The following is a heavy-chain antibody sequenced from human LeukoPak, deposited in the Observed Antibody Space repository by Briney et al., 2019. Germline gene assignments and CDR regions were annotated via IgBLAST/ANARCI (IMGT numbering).Heavy chain of an antibody. D-gene: IGHD6-19*01. J-gene: IGHJ4*02. CDR3: AREQRGKQWLVRSYFEY. Sequence: GGSLRLSCAASGFTFSSYSINWVRQAPGKWLEWVSSISISSSYIYYTDSMKGRFTISRDNAKNSLYLRMNSLRAEDTAVYYCAREQRGKQWLVRSYFEYWGQGTLVTVSS. CDR2: ISISSSYI. V-gene: IGHV3-21*01. CDR1: GFTFSSYS.